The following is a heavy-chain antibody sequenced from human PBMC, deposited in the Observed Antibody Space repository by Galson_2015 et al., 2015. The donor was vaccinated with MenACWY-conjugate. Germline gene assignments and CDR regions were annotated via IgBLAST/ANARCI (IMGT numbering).Heavy chain of an antibody. D-gene: IGHD1-1*01. J-gene: IGHJ4*02. CDR2: IKADGSFS. CDR3: ARDNNWSFDS. Sequence: SLRLSCAASGFTFNNYWMHWVRQPPGKGLEWISYIKADGSFSNYADSVKGRFTISTDNAKNMVCLQIDGLGDEDTAVYFCARDNNWSFDSWGQGTLVTVSS. CDR1: GFTFNNYW. V-gene: IGHV3-74*01.